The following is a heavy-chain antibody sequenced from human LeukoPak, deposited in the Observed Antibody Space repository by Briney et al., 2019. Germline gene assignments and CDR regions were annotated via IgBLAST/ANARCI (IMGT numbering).Heavy chain of an antibody. CDR2: INPSGGST. J-gene: IGHJ5*02. CDR1: GYTFTSYY. Sequence: ASVKVSCKASGYTFTSYYMHWVRQAPGQGLEWMGIINPSGGSTSYAQKFQGRVTMTRDTSTSTVYMELSSLRSEDTAVCYCARVGRSETTVTRFPKYNWFDPWGQGTLVTVSS. V-gene: IGHV1-46*01. CDR3: ARVGRSETTVTRFPKYNWFDP. D-gene: IGHD4-11*01.